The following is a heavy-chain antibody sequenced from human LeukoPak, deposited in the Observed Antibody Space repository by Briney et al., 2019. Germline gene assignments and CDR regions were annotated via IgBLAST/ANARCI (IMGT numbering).Heavy chain of an antibody. CDR3: ARDRGTVGFGMDV. V-gene: IGHV3-33*01. D-gene: IGHD4-23*01. CDR2: IWYDGSNK. Sequence: GGSLTLSCAASGFTFSSYGMHWVRQAPGKGLEGVAVIWYDGSNKYYADSVKGRFTISRDNSKNTLYLQMNSLRAEDTAVYYCARDRGTVGFGMDVWGQGTTVTVSS. CDR1: GFTFSSYG. J-gene: IGHJ6*02.